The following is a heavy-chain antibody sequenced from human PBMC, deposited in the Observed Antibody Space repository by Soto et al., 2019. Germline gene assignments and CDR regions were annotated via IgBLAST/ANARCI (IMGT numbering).Heavy chain of an antibody. J-gene: IGHJ6*02. Sequence: SETLSLTCTVSGGSISSGGYYWSWIRQHPGKGLEWIGYIYYSGSTYYNPSLKSRVTISVDTSKNQFSLKLSSVTAADTAVYYCARDRGIVVVPAAMPDWYYYYGMDVWGQGTTVTVSS. V-gene: IGHV4-31*03. CDR2: IYYSGST. CDR3: ARDRGIVVVPAAMPDWYYYYGMDV. D-gene: IGHD2-2*01. CDR1: GGSISSGGYY.